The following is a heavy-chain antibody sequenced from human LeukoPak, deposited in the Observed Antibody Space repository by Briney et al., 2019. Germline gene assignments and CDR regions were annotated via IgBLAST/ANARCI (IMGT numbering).Heavy chain of an antibody. V-gene: IGHV4-30-4*02. Sequence: SETLSLTCTVSGGSISSGDYYWSWIRQPPGKGLEWIGYIYYSGSTYYNPSLKSRVTIPVDTSKNQFSLKLSSVTAADTAVYYCARVLTYYGMDVWGQGTTVTVSS. CDR2: IYYSGST. CDR1: GGSISSGDYY. CDR3: ARVLTYYGMDV. D-gene: IGHD4/OR15-4a*01. J-gene: IGHJ6*02.